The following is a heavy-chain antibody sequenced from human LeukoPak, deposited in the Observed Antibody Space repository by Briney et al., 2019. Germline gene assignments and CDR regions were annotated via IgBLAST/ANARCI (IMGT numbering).Heavy chain of an antibody. CDR3: ARDWPTVITDY. CDR2: IRADNGDT. V-gene: IGHV1-18*01. D-gene: IGHD4-11*01. CDR1: GYTFTSHG. Sequence: GASVKLSCNTSGYTFTSHGISWVRQAPGQGLEWMGWIRADNGDTKYAQKFQDRLTVTTDTSTGAAYMELRSLSADDTAVYYCARDWPTVITDYWGQGTLVTVSS. J-gene: IGHJ4*02.